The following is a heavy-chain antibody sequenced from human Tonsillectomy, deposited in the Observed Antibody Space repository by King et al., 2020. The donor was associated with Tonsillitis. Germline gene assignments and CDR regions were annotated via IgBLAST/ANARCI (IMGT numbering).Heavy chain of an antibody. V-gene: IGHV4-39*01. D-gene: IGHD3-22*01. CDR3: ARPRDSSAYYDY. J-gene: IGHJ4*02. Sequence: QLQESGPGLVKPSETLSLTCTVSGGSISSSSYYWGWIRQPPGKGLEWIGSIYYSGSTYYNPSLKSRVTISVDTSKNQSSLKLSSVTAADTDVYYCARPRDSSAYYDYWGQGTLVTVSS. CDR1: GGSISSSSYY. CDR2: IYYSGST.